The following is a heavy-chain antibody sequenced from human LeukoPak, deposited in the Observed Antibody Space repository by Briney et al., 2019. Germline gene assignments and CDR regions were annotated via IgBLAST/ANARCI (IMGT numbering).Heavy chain of an antibody. V-gene: IGHV3-53*01. CDR3: ARGGGGSYREFDY. Sequence: GGSLRLSCAASGFTVSSNYMSWVRQAPGKGLEWVSVIYSGGSTYYADSVEGRFTISRDNSKNTLYLQMDSLRAEDTAVYYCARGGGGSYREFDYWGQGTLVTVSS. CDR1: GFTVSSNY. CDR2: IYSGGST. J-gene: IGHJ4*02. D-gene: IGHD1-26*01.